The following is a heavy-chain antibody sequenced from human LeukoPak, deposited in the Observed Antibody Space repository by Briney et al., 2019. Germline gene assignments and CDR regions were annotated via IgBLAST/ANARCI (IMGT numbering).Heavy chain of an antibody. CDR3: ATPGGGDWFFDY. D-gene: IGHD2-21*02. CDR2: ISSSSSYI. V-gene: IGHV3-21*01. Sequence: GGSLRLSCAASGFTFSSYSMNWVRQAPGKGLEWVSSISSSSSYIYYADSVKGRFTISRDNAKNSLYLQMNSLRAEDTAVYYCATPGGGDWFFDYWGQGTLVTVSS. J-gene: IGHJ4*02. CDR1: GFTFSSYS.